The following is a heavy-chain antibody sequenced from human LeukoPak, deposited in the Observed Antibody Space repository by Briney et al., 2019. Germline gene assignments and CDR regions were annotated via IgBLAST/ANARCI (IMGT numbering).Heavy chain of an antibody. Sequence: AETLFLSCAVSGGSICRYSRRWTRQPPGKGLEWIGYIYYSGSTNYNPSLKSRVTISVDTAKTQFSLKLSTATAADTAVYYCARLVLLLCIGGATDGTVDYWGQGTLVTVSS. J-gene: IGHJ4*02. CDR1: GGSICRYS. V-gene: IGHV4-59*08. CDR2: IYYSGST. D-gene: IGHD1-26*01. CDR3: ARLVLLLCIGGATDGTVDY.